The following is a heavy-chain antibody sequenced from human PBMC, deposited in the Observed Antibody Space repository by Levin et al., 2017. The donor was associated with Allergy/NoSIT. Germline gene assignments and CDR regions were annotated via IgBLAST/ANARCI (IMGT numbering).Heavy chain of an antibody. CDR3: ARGRWLQSYFDY. V-gene: IGHV3-7*04. CDR1: GFTFSSYW. CDR2: IKQDGSEK. Sequence: GESLKISCAASGFTFSSYWMSWVRQAPGKGLEWVANIKQDGSEKYYVDSVKGRFTISRDNAKNSLYLQMNSLRAEDTAVYYCARGRWLQSYFDYWGQGTLVTVSS. J-gene: IGHJ4*02. D-gene: IGHD5-24*01.